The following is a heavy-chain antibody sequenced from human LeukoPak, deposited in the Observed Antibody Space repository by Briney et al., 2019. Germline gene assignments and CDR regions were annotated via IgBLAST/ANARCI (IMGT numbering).Heavy chain of an antibody. J-gene: IGHJ4*02. CDR2: IYYSGST. CDR3: AGVEMATISLDY. Sequence: SETLSLTCTVSGGSISSYYWSWIRQPPGKGLEWIGYIYYSGSTNYNPSLKSRVTISVETSKNQFSLKLSSVTAADTAVYYCAGVEMATISLDYWGQGTLVTVSS. V-gene: IGHV4-59*08. CDR1: GGSISSYY. D-gene: IGHD5-24*01.